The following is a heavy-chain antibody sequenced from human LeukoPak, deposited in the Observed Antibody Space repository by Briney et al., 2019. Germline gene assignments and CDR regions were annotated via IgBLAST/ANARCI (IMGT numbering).Heavy chain of an antibody. J-gene: IGHJ4*02. D-gene: IGHD6-19*01. CDR3: ARGGPLAVAPHLYYFDY. CDR2: INPSGGST. Sequence: ASVKVSCKASGYTFIAYYIHWVRQALGQGLEWMGIINPSGGSTTYAQSFQGRVTMTRDTSTSAVYMELSSLGSEDTAVYYCARGGPLAVAPHLYYFDYWGQGTLVTVSS. V-gene: IGHV1-46*01. CDR1: GYTFIAYY.